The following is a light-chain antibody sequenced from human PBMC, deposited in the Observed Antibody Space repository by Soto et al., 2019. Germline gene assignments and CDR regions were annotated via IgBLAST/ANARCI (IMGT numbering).Light chain of an antibody. CDR1: QSISSR. CDR2: DAS. V-gene: IGKV1-5*01. J-gene: IGKJ1*01. CDR3: QQSNSYPWT. Sequence: DIQMTQSPSTLSASVGDRVTITCRASQSISSRLAWYQQKPGKAPKLLIYDASSLESGVPSRFSGSGSGTEFTLTISSLQPDDFATYYCQQSNSYPWTFGQGTKVDIK.